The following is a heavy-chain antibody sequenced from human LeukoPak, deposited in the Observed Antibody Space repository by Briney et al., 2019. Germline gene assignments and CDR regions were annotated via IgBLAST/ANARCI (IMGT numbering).Heavy chain of an antibody. CDR3: AGGNDFPDY. CDR1: GFNFNTYS. J-gene: IGHJ4*02. Sequence: GGSLRLSCAASGFNFNTYSMNWVRQAPGKGLAWVSSISSGSDYKYYADSVKGRFIISRDNAKNSLYLQMNSLRAEDTAVYYCAGGNDFPDYWGQGTLVTVSS. V-gene: IGHV3-21*01. CDR2: ISSGSDYK. D-gene: IGHD1-1*01.